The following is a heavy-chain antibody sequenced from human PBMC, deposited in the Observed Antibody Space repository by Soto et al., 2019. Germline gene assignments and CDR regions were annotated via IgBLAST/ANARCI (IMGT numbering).Heavy chain of an antibody. Sequence: PGGSLRLSCAASGFTFSSYSMNWVRQAPGKGLEWVSYISSSSSTIYYADSVKGRFTISRDNAKNSPYLQMNSLRDEDTAVYYCARKAAAGVYDAFDIWGQGTMVTVSS. CDR2: ISSSSSTI. D-gene: IGHD6-13*01. V-gene: IGHV3-48*02. CDR1: GFTFSSYS. J-gene: IGHJ3*02. CDR3: ARKAAAGVYDAFDI.